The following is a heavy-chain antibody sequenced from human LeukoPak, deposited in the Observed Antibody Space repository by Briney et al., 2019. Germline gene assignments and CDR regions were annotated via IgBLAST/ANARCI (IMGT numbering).Heavy chain of an antibody. CDR1: GFTFDDYA. V-gene: IGHV3-9*01. CDR3: AKDGGAYGDASHAFDI. CDR2: ISWNSGSI. D-gene: IGHD4-17*01. J-gene: IGHJ3*02. Sequence: GRSLRLSCAASGFTFDDYAMHWVRQAPGKGLEWVSGISWNSGSIGYADSVKGRFTISRDNAKNSLYLQMNSLRAEDTALYYCAKDGGAYGDASHAFDIWGQGTMVTVSS.